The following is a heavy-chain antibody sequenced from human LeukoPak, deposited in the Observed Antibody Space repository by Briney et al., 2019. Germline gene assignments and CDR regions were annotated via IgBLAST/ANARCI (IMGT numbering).Heavy chain of an antibody. CDR3: ARLYSGSSTYYFDY. CDR2: IYYSGST. V-gene: IGHV4-59*08. D-gene: IGHD1-26*01. Sequence: SETLSLTCAVYGGSFSSYYWSWIRQPPGKGLEWIGYIYYSGSTNYNPSLKSRVTISVDTSKNQFSLKLSSVTAADTAVYYCARLYSGSSTYYFDYWGQGTLVTVSS. CDR1: GGSFSSYY. J-gene: IGHJ4*02.